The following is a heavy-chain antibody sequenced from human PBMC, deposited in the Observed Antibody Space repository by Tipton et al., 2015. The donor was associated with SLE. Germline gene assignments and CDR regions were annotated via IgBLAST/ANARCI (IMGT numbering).Heavy chain of an antibody. CDR1: GGSIGSFY. J-gene: IGHJ5*02. CDR3: AGSWQGWFDP. V-gene: IGHV4-59*01. CDR2: FYYSGST. D-gene: IGHD6-13*01. Sequence: TLSLTCTVSGGSIGSFYWSWIRQPPGKGLEWIGYFYYSGSTNYNPSLKSRVTISVDTSKNQFSLKLSSVTAADTAVYYCAGSWQGWFDPWGQGTLVTVSS.